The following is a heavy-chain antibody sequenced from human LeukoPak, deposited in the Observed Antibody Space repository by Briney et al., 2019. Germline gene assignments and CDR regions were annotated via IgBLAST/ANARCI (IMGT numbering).Heavy chain of an antibody. V-gene: IGHV1-69*02. CDR3: ARGTYYYDSGLSGMRDY. J-gene: IGHJ4*02. CDR2: IIPILGIA. D-gene: IGHD3-22*01. CDR1: GGTFSSYT. Sequence: GASVKVSCKASGGTFSSYTISWVRQAPGQGLEWMGRIIPILGIANYAQKFQGRVTITADKSTSTAYMELSSLRSEDTAVYYCARGTYYYDSGLSGMRDYWGQGTLVTVSS.